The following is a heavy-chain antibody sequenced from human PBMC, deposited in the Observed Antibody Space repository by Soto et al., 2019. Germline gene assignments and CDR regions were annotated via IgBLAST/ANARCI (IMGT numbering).Heavy chain of an antibody. CDR3: ARDCSVNQRWLRGYYGMDV. J-gene: IGHJ6*02. CDR2: IYYSGST. CDR1: GGSISSYY. D-gene: IGHD5-12*01. V-gene: IGHV4-59*01. Sequence: SETLSLTCTVSGGSISSYYWSWIRQPPGKGLEWIGYIYYSGSTNYNPSLKSRVTISVDTSKNQFSLKLSSVTAADTAVYCCARDCSVNQRWLRGYYGMDVWGQGTTVTVSS.